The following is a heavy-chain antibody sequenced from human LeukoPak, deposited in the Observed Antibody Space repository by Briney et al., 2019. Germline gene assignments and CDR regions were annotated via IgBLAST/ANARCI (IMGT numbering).Heavy chain of an antibody. Sequence: GGSLRLSCAASDFSFSSYAMSWVRQAPGKGLEWVSGVDISGGSTYYADSVKGRFTISRDNSKNTLYLHMNSLRAEDTAVYYCAKGGGYKSTYYFDYWGQGTLVTVSS. CDR2: VDISGGST. V-gene: IGHV3-23*01. CDR3: AKGGGYKSTYYFDY. D-gene: IGHD5-18*01. CDR1: DFSFSSYA. J-gene: IGHJ4*02.